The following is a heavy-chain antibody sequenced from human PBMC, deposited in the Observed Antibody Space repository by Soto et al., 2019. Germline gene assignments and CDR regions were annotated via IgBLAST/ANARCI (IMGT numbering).Heavy chain of an antibody. D-gene: IGHD3-16*02. V-gene: IGHV3-21*01. CDR2: ISSSSSYI. CDR1: GFTFSSYS. CDR3: ARDRLNDYVWGSYRYEADY. Sequence: EVQLVESGGGLVKPGGSLRLSCAASGFTFSSYSMNWVRQAPGKGLEWVSSISSSSSYIYYADSVKGRFTISRDNAKNSLYLQMNSLRAEDTAMYYCARDRLNDYVWGSYRYEADYWGQGTLVTVSS. J-gene: IGHJ4*02.